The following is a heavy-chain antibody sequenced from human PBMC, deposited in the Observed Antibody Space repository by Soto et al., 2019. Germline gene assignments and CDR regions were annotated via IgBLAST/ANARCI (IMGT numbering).Heavy chain of an antibody. CDR2: LSGSGHYT. Sequence: EVQLLESGGGLVQPGGSLRLSCAASGFTLSTFAMTWVRQAPGKGLEWVSTLSGSGHYTYYADSVKGRFTISRDTSRNTLYLEMNTLRAEDTAVYYCVKGRFSSSSYYFDYWGQGTLVTVSS. CDR1: GFTLSTFA. J-gene: IGHJ4*02. D-gene: IGHD6-6*01. CDR3: VKGRFSSSSYYFDY. V-gene: IGHV3-23*01.